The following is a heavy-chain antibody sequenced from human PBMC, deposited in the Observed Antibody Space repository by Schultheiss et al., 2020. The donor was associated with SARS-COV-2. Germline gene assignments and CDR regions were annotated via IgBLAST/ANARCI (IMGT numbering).Heavy chain of an antibody. D-gene: IGHD6-19*01. CDR2: IGTGGDT. V-gene: IGHV3/OR16-10*01. CDR1: GFTFSSYA. J-gene: IGHJ4*02. CDR3: ATRLTGYSSGW. Sequence: GGSLRLSCAASGFTFSSYALHWVRRAPGKGLEWVSAIGTGGDTYYADSVKGRFTISRDNSKNTLYLQMNSLRAEDTAVYYCATRLTGYSSGWWGQGTLVTVSS.